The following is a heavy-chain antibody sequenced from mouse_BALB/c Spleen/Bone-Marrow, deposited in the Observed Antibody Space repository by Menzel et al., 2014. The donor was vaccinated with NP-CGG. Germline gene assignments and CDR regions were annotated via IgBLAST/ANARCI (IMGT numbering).Heavy chain of an antibody. CDR3: ASRGDYSYAMDY. D-gene: IGHD1-1*01. V-gene: IGHV1-80*01. J-gene: IGHJ4*01. CDR2: IYPGDGDT. Sequence: QVQLQQSGAELVRPGSSVKISCKASGYAFSKYWVNWMKQRPGQGLEWIGQIYPGDGDTNYYGKFKGKATLTADKSSSTAYMQLSSPTSEDSAVYFCASRGDYSYAMDYWGQGTSVTVSS. CDR1: GYAFSKYW.